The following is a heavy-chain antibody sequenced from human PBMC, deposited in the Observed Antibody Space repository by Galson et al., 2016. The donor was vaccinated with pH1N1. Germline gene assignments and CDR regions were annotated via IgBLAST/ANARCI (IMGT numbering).Heavy chain of an antibody. Sequence: SVKVSCKASGYTFTDYDINWVRQGTGQGLEWMGWMNPNNDNTGYAQKFQGRVTMTRNTSISTAYMELSSLSSADTAVYYCARGGYCSGGSCYDVFDYWGQGTLVTVS. J-gene: IGHJ4*02. CDR3: ARGGYCSGGSCYDVFDY. D-gene: IGHD2-15*01. V-gene: IGHV1-8*01. CDR1: GYTFTDYD. CDR2: MNPNNDNT.